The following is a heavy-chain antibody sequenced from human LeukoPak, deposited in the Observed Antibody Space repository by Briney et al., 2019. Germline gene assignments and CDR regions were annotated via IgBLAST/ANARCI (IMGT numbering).Heavy chain of an antibody. V-gene: IGHV4-39*07. CDR2: IYYSGRT. J-gene: IGHJ5*02. Sequence: SETLSLTCSVSGGSISSSSYYWGWIRQPPGKGLEWIGNIYYSGRTYQKTSLKSRVTISIDTSKNQFSLRLTSVTAADTAFYYCARGSNSSLWYGWFDPWGQGTLVTVSS. CDR3: ARGSNSSLWYGWFDP. CDR1: GGSISSSSYY. D-gene: IGHD2-21*01.